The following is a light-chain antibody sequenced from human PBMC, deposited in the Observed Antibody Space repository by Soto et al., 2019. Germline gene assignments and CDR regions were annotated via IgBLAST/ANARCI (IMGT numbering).Light chain of an antibody. Sequence: EIVMTQSPATLSVSPGERATLSCRASQSVSSDLAWYQQKPGQAPRLLIYDASARATGIPVRCSGSGSGREFTLTISSLQSEEFALYYCQQYNKWHPLTFGGGTKVEI. J-gene: IGKJ4*01. CDR3: QQYNKWHPLT. CDR1: QSVSSD. CDR2: DAS. V-gene: IGKV3-15*01.